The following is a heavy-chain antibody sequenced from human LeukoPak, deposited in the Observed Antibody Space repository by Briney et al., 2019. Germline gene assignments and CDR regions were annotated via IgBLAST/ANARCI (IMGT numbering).Heavy chain of an antibody. D-gene: IGHD2-15*01. CDR1: GYTFTSYY. CDR2: IIPILGIA. Sequence: ASVKVSCKASGYTFTSYYMHWVRQAPGQGLEWMGRIIPILGIANYAQKFQGRVTITADKSTSTAYMELSSLRSEDTAVYYCARESVVVVAATSYYYYGMDVWGQGTTVTVSS. CDR3: ARESVVVVAATSYYYYGMDV. V-gene: IGHV1-69*04. J-gene: IGHJ6*02.